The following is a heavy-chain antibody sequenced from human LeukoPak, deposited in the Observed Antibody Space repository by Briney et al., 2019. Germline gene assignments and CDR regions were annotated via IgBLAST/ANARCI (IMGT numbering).Heavy chain of an antibody. Sequence: GGSRRLSCAASGFTFSSYWMSWVRQAPGRGLEWVANKKQDGSETYYVDSVKGRFTISRDNAKNSLYLQMNSLRVEDTAVYYCVRAMDYWGQGTLVTVSS. CDR2: KKQDGSET. V-gene: IGHV3-7*03. CDR1: GFTFSSYW. J-gene: IGHJ4*02. CDR3: VRAMDY.